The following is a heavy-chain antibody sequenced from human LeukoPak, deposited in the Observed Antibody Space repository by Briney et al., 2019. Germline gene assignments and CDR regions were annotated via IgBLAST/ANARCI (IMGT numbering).Heavy chain of an antibody. CDR1: GFAFSSYW. J-gene: IGHJ6*03. V-gene: IGHV3-7*01. D-gene: IGHD3-16*02. CDR2: IKQDGSEK. CDR3: ARERLSRYMDV. Sequence: GGSLRLSCAASGFAFSSYWMSWVRQAPGKGLEWVANIKQDGSEKYYVDSVKGRFTISRDNAKNSLYLQMNSLRAEDTAVYYCARERLSRYMDVWGKGTTVTVSS.